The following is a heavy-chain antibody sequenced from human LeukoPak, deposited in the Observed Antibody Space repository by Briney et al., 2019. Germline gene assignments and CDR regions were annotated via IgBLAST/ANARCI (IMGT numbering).Heavy chain of an antibody. V-gene: IGHV1-69*13. D-gene: IGHD2-2*01. CDR2: IIPIFGTA. J-gene: IGHJ5*02. CDR3: ARGLGYCSSTSCRGWFDP. Sequence: SVKVSCKASGYTFTSYGISWVRQAPGQGLEWMGGIIPIFGTANYAQKFQGRVTITADESTSTAYMELSSLRSEDTAVYYCARGLGYCSSTSCRGWFDPWGQGTLVTVSS. CDR1: GYTFTSYG.